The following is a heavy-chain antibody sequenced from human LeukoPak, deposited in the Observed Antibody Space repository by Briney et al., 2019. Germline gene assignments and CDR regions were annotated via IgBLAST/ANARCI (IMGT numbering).Heavy chain of an antibody. Sequence: GRSLRLSCAASGFTFKSYAMHWVRQAPGKGLEWVAVISNNDGSNKYYADSVKGRFTISRDNSKNTLSLQMNSLRAEDTAVYYCARDRSVRYFDYWGQGTLVTVSS. CDR3: ARDRSVRYFDY. D-gene: IGHD1-26*01. CDR1: GFTFKSYA. J-gene: IGHJ4*02. CDR2: ISNNDGSNK. V-gene: IGHV3-30*04.